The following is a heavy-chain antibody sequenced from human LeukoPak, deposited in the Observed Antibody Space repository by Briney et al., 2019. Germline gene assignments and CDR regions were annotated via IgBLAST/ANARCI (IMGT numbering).Heavy chain of an antibody. Sequence: PSQTLSLTCAVSGGSISSGGYSWSWIRQPPGKGLEWIGYIYYSGSTYYNPSLKSRVTISVDTSKNQFSLKLSSVTAADTAVYYCARVLRPNRQRPHGWELGCYMDVWGKGTTVTVSS. CDR1: GGSISSGGYS. D-gene: IGHD1-26*01. CDR3: ARVLRPNRQRPHGWELGCYMDV. J-gene: IGHJ6*03. CDR2: IYYSGST. V-gene: IGHV4-30-4*07.